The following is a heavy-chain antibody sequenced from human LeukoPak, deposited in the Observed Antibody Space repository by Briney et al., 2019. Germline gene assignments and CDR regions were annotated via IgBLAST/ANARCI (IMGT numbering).Heavy chain of an antibody. CDR1: GFTFRNYW. D-gene: IGHD3-10*01. V-gene: IGHV3-74*01. Sequence: GGSLRLSCAASGFTFRNYWLHWVRQAPGKGLVWVSRVNGDEGSSSYADSVTGRFTISRDNAKNTLYLQMNSLRAEDTAVYYCAREYYGSGSYHDYWGQGTLVTVSS. CDR3: AREYYGSGSYHDY. CDR2: VNGDEGSS. J-gene: IGHJ4*02.